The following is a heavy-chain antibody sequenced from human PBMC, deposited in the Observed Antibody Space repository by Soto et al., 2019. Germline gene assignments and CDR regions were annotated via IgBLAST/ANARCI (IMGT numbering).Heavy chain of an antibody. V-gene: IGHV3-48*01. Sequence: EVQLVESGGGLVQPGGSLRLSCAASGFTFSSYSMNWVRQAPGKGLEWVSYISSSSSTIYYADSVKGRFTISRDNAKNSRYLQMNSLRAEDTAVYYCARDQEDIVVVVADANWFDPWGQGTLVTVSS. D-gene: IGHD2-15*01. CDR1: GFTFSSYS. CDR3: ARDQEDIVVVVADANWFDP. CDR2: ISSSSSTI. J-gene: IGHJ5*02.